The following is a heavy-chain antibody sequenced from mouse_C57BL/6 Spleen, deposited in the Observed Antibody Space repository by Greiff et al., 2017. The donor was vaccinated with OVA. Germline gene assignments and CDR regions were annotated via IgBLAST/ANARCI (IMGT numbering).Heavy chain of an antibody. Sequence: VQLQQSGAELVRPGASVTLSCKASGYTFTDYEMHWVKQTPVHGLEWIGAIDPETGGTAYNQKFKGKAILTADKSSSTAYMELRSLTSEDSAVYYCTSRGYSVYFDDWGQGTTLTVSS. CDR2: IDPETGGT. CDR1: GYTFTDYE. J-gene: IGHJ2*01. D-gene: IGHD2-12*01. CDR3: TSRGYSVYFDD. V-gene: IGHV1-15*01.